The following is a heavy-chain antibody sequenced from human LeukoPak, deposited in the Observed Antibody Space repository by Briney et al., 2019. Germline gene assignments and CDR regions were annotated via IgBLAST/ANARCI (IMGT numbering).Heavy chain of an antibody. D-gene: IGHD3-3*01. CDR2: ISGSGGST. V-gene: IGHV3-23*01. CDR1: GLIFGNYA. CDR3: ARDLIRFLEWLFPGQH. J-gene: IGHJ1*01. Sequence: AGGSLRLSCAVSGLIFGNYAMSWVRQAPGKGLEWVSTISGSGGSTYYADSVKGRFTISRDNSKNTLYLQMNSLRAEDTAVYYCARDLIRFLEWLFPGQHWGQGTLVTVSS.